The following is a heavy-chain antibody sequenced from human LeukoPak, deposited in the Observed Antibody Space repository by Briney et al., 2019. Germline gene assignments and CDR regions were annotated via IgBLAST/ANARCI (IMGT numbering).Heavy chain of an antibody. V-gene: IGHV4-59*08. CDR2: IYYSGST. CDR3: ARVGSSWPINDAFDI. J-gene: IGHJ3*02. CDR1: GGSIGSYY. Sequence: SETLSLTCTVSGGSIGSYYWSWIRQPPGKGLEWIGYIYYSGSTNYNPSLKSRVTISVDTSKNQFSLKLSSVTAADTAVYYCARVGSSWPINDAFDIWGQGTMVTVSS. D-gene: IGHD6-13*01.